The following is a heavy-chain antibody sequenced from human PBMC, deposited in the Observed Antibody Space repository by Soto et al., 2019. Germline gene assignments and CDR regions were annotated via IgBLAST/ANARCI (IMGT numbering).Heavy chain of an antibody. D-gene: IGHD6-6*01. J-gene: IGHJ4*02. Sequence: QVTLKESGPVLVKPTETLTLTCTVSGFSLSNARMGVSWIRQPPGKALEWLAHIFSNDEKSYSTSLKSRLTISKDTSKSQVVLTMTNMDPVDTATYYCARNGYSSSYYFDYWGQGTLVTVSS. CDR1: GFSLSNARMG. V-gene: IGHV2-26*01. CDR3: ARNGYSSSYYFDY. CDR2: IFSNDEK.